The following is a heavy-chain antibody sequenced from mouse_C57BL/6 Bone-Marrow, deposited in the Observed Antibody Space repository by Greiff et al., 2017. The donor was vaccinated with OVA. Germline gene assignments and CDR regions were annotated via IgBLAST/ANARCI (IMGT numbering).Heavy chain of an antibody. Sequence: VQLQQSGPELVKPGASVKISCKASGYTFTDYYMNWVKQSHGKSLEWIGDINPNNGGTSYNQKFKGKATLTVDKSSSTAYMELRSLTSEDSAVYYCARAGGNPWFAYWGQGTLVTVSA. CDR2: INPNNGGT. V-gene: IGHV1-26*01. CDR3: ARAGGNPWFAY. CDR1: GYTFTDYY. J-gene: IGHJ3*01. D-gene: IGHD2-1*01.